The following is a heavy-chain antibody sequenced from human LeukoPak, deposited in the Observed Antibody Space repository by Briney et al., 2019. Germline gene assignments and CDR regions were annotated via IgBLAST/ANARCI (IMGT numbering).Heavy chain of an antibody. CDR3: ARGPGFLEDSDPTEPESNAFDI. V-gene: IGHV4-61*08. D-gene: IGHD3-3*01. CDR2: IYYSGST. CDR1: GGSISSGGYY. J-gene: IGHJ3*02. Sequence: SETLSLTCTVSGGSISSGGYYWSWIRQPPGKGLEWIGYIYYSGSTNYNPSPKSRVTISVDTSKNQFSLKLSSVTAADTAVYYCARGPGFLEDSDPTEPESNAFDIWGQGTMVTVSS.